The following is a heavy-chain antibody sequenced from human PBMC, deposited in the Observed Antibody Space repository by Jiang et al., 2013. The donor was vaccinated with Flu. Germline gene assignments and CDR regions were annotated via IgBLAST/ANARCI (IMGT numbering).Heavy chain of an antibody. V-gene: IGHV3-30*18. CDR2: ISYDGSNE. CDR3: AKRELPWELLGGLWY. CDR1: GFTFSTYG. J-gene: IGHJ4*02. D-gene: IGHD1-26*01. Sequence: VQLLESGGGVVQPGRSLRLSCAASGFTFSTYGMHWVRQAPGKGLEWVAVISYDGSNEYYAESVKGRFTISRDNSKNALFLEMNSLRAEDTAVYYCAKRELPWELLGGLWYWGREPWSPSPQ.